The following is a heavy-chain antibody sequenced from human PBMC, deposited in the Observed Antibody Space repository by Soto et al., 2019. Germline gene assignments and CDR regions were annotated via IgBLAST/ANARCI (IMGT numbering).Heavy chain of an antibody. J-gene: IGHJ4*02. CDR2: ISAYNGNT. D-gene: IGHD5-18*01. V-gene: IGHV1-18*01. CDR1: GYTFTSYG. CDR3: ARIQLWLRVGDY. Sequence: GASAKVSCKASGYTFTSYGMCCVRQAPGQGLEWMGWISAYNGNTNYAQKLQGRVTMTTDTSTSTAYMELRSLRSDDTAVYYCARIQLWLRVGDYWGQGTLVTVSS.